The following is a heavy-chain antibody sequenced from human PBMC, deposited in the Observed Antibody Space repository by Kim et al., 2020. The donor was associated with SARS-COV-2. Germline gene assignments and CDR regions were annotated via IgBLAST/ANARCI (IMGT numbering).Heavy chain of an antibody. CDR3: ARGGGRVVTGMGLFDN. D-gene: IGHD2-21*02. CDR2: ISAANGNT. Sequence: ASVKVSCKASGYNFTTYAMHWVRQAPGQRLEWMGWISAANGNTKYSYKFQGRVTITRDTSASTAYMELSSLRSEDTAVYDWARGGGRVVTGMGLFDNWGQGTLVTVSS. V-gene: IGHV1-3*01. CDR1: GYNFTTYA. J-gene: IGHJ4*02.